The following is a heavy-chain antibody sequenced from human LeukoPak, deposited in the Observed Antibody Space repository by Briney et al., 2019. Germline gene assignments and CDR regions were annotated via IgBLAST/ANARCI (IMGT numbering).Heavy chain of an antibody. CDR2: SYYSGRT. J-gene: IGHJ4*02. Sequence: SQTLSLTCTVSGGSISSGGYYWSWIRQHPGKGLEWIGYSYYSGRTHYNPSLKSRVTISVDTSKNQFSLKLSSVTAADTAVYYCAGAPQGVLRYFPYFDYWGQGTLVTVSS. CDR1: GGSISSGGYY. CDR3: AGAPQGVLRYFPYFDY. V-gene: IGHV4-31*03. D-gene: IGHD3-9*01.